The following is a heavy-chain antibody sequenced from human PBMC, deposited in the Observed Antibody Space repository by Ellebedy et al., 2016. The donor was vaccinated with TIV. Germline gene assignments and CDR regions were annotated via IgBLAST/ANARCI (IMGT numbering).Heavy chain of an antibody. V-gene: IGHV4-30-4*01. D-gene: IGHD5-18*01. J-gene: IGHJ4*02. CDR3: VGAIDTAIVIYY. CDR1: GGSISSGEYY. Sequence: LRLSCTVSGGSISSGEYYWSWIRQPPGKGLEWIGYIYSSGNTYYNPSLKSRLTIARDPSKNQFSLKLSSVTAADTAVYYCVGAIDTAIVIYYWGQGTLVTVSS. CDR2: IYSSGNT.